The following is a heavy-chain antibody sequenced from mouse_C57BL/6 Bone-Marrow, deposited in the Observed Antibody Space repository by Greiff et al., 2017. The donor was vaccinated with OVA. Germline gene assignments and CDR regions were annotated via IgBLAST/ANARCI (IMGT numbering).Heavy chain of an antibody. Sequence: QVQLQQPGAELVRPGTSVKLSCKASGYTFTSYWMHWVKQRPGQGLEWIGVIDPSDSYTNYNQKFKGKATLTVDTSSSTAYMQLSSLTSEDSAVYYCAVRRRITVVGPYYFDYWGQGTTLTVSS. CDR2: IDPSDSYT. J-gene: IGHJ2*01. CDR1: GYTFTSYW. V-gene: IGHV1-59*01. D-gene: IGHD1-1*01. CDR3: AVRRRITVVGPYYFDY.